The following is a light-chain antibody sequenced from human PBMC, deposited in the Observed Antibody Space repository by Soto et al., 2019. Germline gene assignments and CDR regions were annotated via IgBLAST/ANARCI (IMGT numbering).Light chain of an antibody. Sequence: PGERATLSCRASQRVSSYLAWYQQKPGQAPRLLIYDASNRATGIPARFSGSGSGTDFTLTISSLEPEDFAVYYCHQRSNSPPWTFGQGTKVEIK. CDR1: QRVSSY. V-gene: IGKV3-11*01. CDR3: HQRSNSPPWT. CDR2: DAS. J-gene: IGKJ1*01.